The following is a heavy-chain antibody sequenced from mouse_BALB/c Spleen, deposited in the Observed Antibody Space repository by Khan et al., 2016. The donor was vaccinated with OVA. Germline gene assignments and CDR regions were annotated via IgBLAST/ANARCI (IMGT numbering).Heavy chain of an antibody. CDR1: GYTFTSYW. CDR3: AMGYLGNYEFAY. Sequence: QVRLQQSGAELVKPGASVKLSCKTSGYTFTSYWIQWVKQRPGQGLGWIGQIFPGTGTTYYNENFKGKATLTVDTSSNTAYMQFSSLTSEDSAVYFCAMGYLGNYEFAYWGQGTLVTVSP. V-gene: IGHV1S132*01. J-gene: IGHJ3*01. CDR2: IFPGTGTT. D-gene: IGHD2-1*01.